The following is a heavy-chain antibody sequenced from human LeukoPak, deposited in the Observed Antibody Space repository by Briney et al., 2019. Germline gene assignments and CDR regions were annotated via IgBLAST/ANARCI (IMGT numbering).Heavy chain of an antibody. CDR2: ISSSSDYI. V-gene: IGHV3-21*01. CDR1: GFTFSDYS. D-gene: IGHD1-7*01. Sequence: PGGSLRLSCAASGFTFSDYSMNWVRQAPGEGLEWVSSISSSSDYIYYADSLKGRFTISRDNARNSLYLRMSSLRAEDTAVYYCARDIAGRELLDYWGQGTLVTVSS. J-gene: IGHJ4*02. CDR3: ARDIAGRELLDY.